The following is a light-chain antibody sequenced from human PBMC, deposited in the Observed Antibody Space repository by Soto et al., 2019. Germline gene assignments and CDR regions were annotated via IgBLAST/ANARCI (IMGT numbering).Light chain of an antibody. CDR3: QQYYSTPGFT. V-gene: IGKV4-1*01. Sequence: DIVMTQSPDSLAVSLGERATINCKSSQSVLYSSKNKNYLAWYQQKPGQPPKLLIYWASTRESGVPDRFSGSGSGTDFTLTISGLQAEDVAVYYCQQYYSTPGFTFGPGTKVDIK. CDR2: WAS. CDR1: QSVLYSSKNKNY. J-gene: IGKJ3*01.